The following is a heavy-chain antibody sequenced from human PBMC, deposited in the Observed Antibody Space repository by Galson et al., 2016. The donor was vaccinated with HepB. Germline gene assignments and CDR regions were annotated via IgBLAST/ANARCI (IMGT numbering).Heavy chain of an antibody. J-gene: IGHJ6*02. D-gene: IGHD5-24*01. CDR2: ISSSGDNT. CDR1: GFAFSTYS. Sequence: SLRLSCAASGFAFSTYSMHWVRQAPGGGLEHVSAISSSGDNTYHADSVKGTFTMSRENSKNMLYIQMSSLRPEDTAVHYCAKEMGYGYINYHGIDVWGQGTTVTVS. CDR3: AKEMGYGYINYHGIDV. V-gene: IGHV3-64D*06.